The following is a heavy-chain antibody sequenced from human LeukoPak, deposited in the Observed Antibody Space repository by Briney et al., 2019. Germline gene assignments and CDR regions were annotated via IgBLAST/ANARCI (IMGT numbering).Heavy chain of an antibody. CDR3: ARGRYYGMDV. J-gene: IGHJ6*02. V-gene: IGHV3-74*01. CDR2: VNSDGSST. CDR1: GFTFTSYW. Sequence: PGGSLRLSCAASGFTFTSYWMHWVRQAPGKGLVWVSRVNSDGSSTTYADSVKGRFTISTDNAKNTLYLQMNSLRAEDTAVYYCARGRYYGMDVWGQGTTVAVSS.